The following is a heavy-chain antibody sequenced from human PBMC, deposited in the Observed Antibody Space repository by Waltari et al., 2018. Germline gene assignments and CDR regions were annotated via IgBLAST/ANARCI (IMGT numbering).Heavy chain of an antibody. Sequence: QVQLVQAGAEVKKHGSSVKVSCKAAGGTFSSYAISWVRQAPGQGLEWMGGIIPILGIANYAQKFQGRVTITADESTSTAYMELSSLRSEDTAVYYCAREGSYYYGSGSLSDAFDIWGQGTMVTVSS. D-gene: IGHD3-10*01. CDR1: GGTFSSYA. J-gene: IGHJ3*02. CDR3: AREGSYYYGSGSLSDAFDI. CDR2: IIPILGIA. V-gene: IGHV1-69*04.